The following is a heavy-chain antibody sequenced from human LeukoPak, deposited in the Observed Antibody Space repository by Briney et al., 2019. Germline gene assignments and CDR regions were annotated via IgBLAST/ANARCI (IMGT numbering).Heavy chain of an antibody. CDR3: ARDRIPGRYSSSWWKTSRIDDAFDT. J-gene: IGHJ3*02. CDR2: IIPIFGTA. CDR1: GGTFSSYA. V-gene: IGHV1-69*06. D-gene: IGHD6-13*01. Sequence: SVKASCKASGGTFSSYAISWVRQAPGQGLEWMGGIIPIFGTANYAQKFQGRVTITADKSTSTAYMELSSLRSEDTAVYYCARDRIPGRYSSSWWKTSRIDDAFDTWGQGTMVTVSS.